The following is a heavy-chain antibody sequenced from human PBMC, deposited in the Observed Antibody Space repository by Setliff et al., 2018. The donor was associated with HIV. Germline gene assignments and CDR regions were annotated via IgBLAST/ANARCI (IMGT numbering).Heavy chain of an antibody. CDR3: ARGEFYCGTDCYWSSFDY. D-gene: IGHD2-21*02. J-gene: IGHJ4*02. Sequence: SETLSLTCTVSGGSISNSVYFWTWIRQHPGKGLEWIGYIYYSGSTYQNPSLKSRVTISVDTSKNQFSLKLNSVTAADTAVYYCARGEFYCGTDCYWSSFDYWGQGILVTVSS. CDR2: IYYSGST. CDR1: GGSISNSVYF. V-gene: IGHV4-31*03.